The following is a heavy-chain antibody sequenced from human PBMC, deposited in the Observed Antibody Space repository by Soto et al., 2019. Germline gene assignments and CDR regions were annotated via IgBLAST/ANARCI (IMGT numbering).Heavy chain of an antibody. CDR2: INHSGNI. V-gene: IGHV4-34*01. D-gene: IGHD3-3*01. J-gene: IGHJ4*02. CDR3: ARTSIFGGGYYFDY. Sequence: NPSETLSLTCAFYGVSFSGYYWSCIRQPPGKWLEWIGEINHSGNINYNPSLKSRVTISVDTSKNQFSLNLSSVTAADTAVYYCARTSIFGGGYYFDYWGQGTLGIVS. CDR1: GVSFSGYY.